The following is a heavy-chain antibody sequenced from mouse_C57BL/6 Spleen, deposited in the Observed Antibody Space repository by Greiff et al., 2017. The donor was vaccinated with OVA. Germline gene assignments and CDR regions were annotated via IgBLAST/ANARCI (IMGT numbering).Heavy chain of an antibody. V-gene: IGHV1-15*01. J-gene: IGHJ3*01. CDR3: TRGETGVFAY. Sequence: VKLVESGAELVRPGASVTLSCKASGYTFTDYEMHWVKQTPVHGLEWIGAIDPETGGTAYNQKFKGKAILTADKSSSTAYMELRSLTSEDSAVYYCTRGETGVFAYWGQGTLVTVSA. CDR2: IDPETGGT. CDR1: GYTFTDYE. D-gene: IGHD4-1*01.